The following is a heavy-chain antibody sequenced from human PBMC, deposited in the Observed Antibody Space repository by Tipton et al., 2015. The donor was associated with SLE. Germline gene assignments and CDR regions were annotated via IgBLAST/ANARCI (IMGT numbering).Heavy chain of an antibody. Sequence: TLSLTCAVSGYSISSGYYWGWIRQPPGKGLEWIGSIYHSGSTYYNPSLKSRVTISVDTSKNQFSLKLSSVTAADTAVYYCARERKKDILTGYGVFDYWGQGTLVTVSS. CDR1: GYSISSGYY. J-gene: IGHJ4*02. V-gene: IGHV4-38-2*02. D-gene: IGHD3-9*01. CDR3: ARERKKDILTGYGVFDY. CDR2: IYHSGST.